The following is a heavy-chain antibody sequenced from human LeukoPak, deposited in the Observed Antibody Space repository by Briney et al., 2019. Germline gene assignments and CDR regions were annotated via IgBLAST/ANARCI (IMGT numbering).Heavy chain of an antibody. CDR1: GGSISTYS. CDR3: ARRRRDGYNPMGAFDI. V-gene: IGHV4-59*08. J-gene: IGHJ3*02. D-gene: IGHD5-24*01. Sequence: KPSETLSLTCTVSGGSISTYSWSWIRQPPGKGLEWIGYIYYSGSTNYNPSLKSRVTISVDTSKNQFSLKLSSVTAADTAVYYCARRRRDGYNPMGAFDIWGQGTMVTVSS. CDR2: IYYSGST.